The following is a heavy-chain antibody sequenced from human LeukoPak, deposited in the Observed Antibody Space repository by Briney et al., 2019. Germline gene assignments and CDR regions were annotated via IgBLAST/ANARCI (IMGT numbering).Heavy chain of an antibody. CDR2: ISSGSSTI. V-gene: IGHV3-48*01. J-gene: IGHJ4*02. D-gene: IGHD3-10*01. CDR1: VFTFSTYN. CDR3: ARATPSGSYWFDY. Sequence: GGSLRLSCPASVFTFSTYNMNWLGQAPGKGLEWVSYISSGSSTIFYADSVKGRFTIHHDNAKTSLYLQMNSVRPEDTGVYYCARATPSGSYWFDYWGQGTLVTVSS.